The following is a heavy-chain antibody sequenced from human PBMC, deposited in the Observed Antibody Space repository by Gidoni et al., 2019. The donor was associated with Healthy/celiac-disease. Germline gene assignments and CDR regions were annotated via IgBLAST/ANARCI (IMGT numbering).Heavy chain of an antibody. CDR1: GFTFSGSA. CDR3: TSPGYSYGPGAFGY. D-gene: IGHD5-18*01. J-gene: IGHJ4*02. CDR2: IRSKANSDAT. V-gene: IGHV3-73*02. Sequence: EVQLVESGGGLVQPGGSLKLSCAASGFTFSGSAMHWVRQASGKGLEWVGRIRSKANSDATAYAASVKGRFTISRDDSKNTAYLQMNSLKTEDTAVYYCTSPGYSYGPGAFGYWGQGTLVTVSS.